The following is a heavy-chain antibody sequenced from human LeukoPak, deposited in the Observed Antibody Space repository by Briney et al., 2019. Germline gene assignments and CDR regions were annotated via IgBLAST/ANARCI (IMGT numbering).Heavy chain of an antibody. Sequence: SETLSLTCSVSGGSISGYYWSWIRPPPGKGLEWIGFIYYNGSTNYNPSLKSRITISVDTSKNQFSLKLNSVTAADTAIFYCARIRRYDYDGFRPGWVYWYFDVWGRGTLVTVSS. CDR2: IYYNGST. V-gene: IGHV4-59*01. CDR3: ARIRRYDYDGFRPGWVYWYFDV. D-gene: IGHD4-23*01. CDR1: GGSISGYY. J-gene: IGHJ2*01.